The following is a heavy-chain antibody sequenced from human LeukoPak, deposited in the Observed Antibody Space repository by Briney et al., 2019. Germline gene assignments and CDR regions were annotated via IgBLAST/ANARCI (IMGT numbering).Heavy chain of an antibody. J-gene: IGHJ4*02. V-gene: IGHV1-2*02. CDR2: INPNSGDS. CDR1: EYTFTTYY. D-gene: IGHD6-6*01. Sequence: ASVKVSCKASEYTFTTYYFHWVRQAPGQGLEWMGWINPNSGDSKCTEKFQDRVTMTRDTSISTVYMELSRLRYDDTAVYYCARGRGPSSFDYWGQGTLVTVSS. CDR3: ARGRGPSSFDY.